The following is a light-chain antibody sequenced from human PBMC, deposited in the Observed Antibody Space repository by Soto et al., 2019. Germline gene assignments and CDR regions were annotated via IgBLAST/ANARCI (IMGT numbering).Light chain of an antibody. J-gene: IGKJ4*01. V-gene: IGKV3-11*01. Sequence: EIVLTQSPATLSLSPGERATLSCMASQSVSSYLAWYQQKPGQAPRLLISDASNRATGIPARFSGSGSGTDFTLTVSSLEPEDFAVYYCQQRRDWPLTFGGGSKVE. CDR1: QSVSSY. CDR3: QQRRDWPLT. CDR2: DAS.